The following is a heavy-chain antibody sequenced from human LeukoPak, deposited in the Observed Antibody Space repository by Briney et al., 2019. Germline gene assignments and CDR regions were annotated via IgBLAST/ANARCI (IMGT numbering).Heavy chain of an antibody. V-gene: IGHV3-11*04. CDR1: GFTFSDHY. D-gene: IGHD6-19*01. CDR3: ARGMAVAGFDS. CDR2: ISSSGSSI. Sequence: GGSLRLSCAASGFTFSDHYMNWIRQAPGKGLEWVSYISSSGSSIYYADSVKGRFTISRDNAKNSLYLQMNSLRAEDTAVYYCARGMAVAGFDSWGQGTLVTVSS. J-gene: IGHJ4*02.